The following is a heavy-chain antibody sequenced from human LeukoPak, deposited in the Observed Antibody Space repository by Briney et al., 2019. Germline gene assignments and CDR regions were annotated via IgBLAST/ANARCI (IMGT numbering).Heavy chain of an antibody. D-gene: IGHD6-13*01. CDR1: GVTFSTNY. V-gene: IGHV3-53*01. CDR2: IYSGGTT. J-gene: IGHJ6*02. CDR3: ARNGRIGEAGTLYGMDV. Sequence: GGSLRLSCAASGVTFSTNYMSGVRQAPGKGVEWGSVIYSGGTTYYTDSVKGRFTISRDNYKNTLYVQMNSLRAADTAVYYCARNGRIGEAGTLYGMDVWGQGTTVTVSS.